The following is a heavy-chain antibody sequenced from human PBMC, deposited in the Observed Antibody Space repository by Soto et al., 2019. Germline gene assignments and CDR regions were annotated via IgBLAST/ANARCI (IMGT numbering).Heavy chain of an antibody. CDR3: ARGYCSGGSCRKPHSTLLHAFDI. Sequence: GASVKVSCKASGGTFSSYAISWVRQAPGQGLEWMGGIIPIFGTANYAQKFQGRVTITADESTSTAYMELSSLRSEDTAVYYCARGYCSGGSCRKPHSTLLHAFDIWGQGTMVTVSS. CDR2: IIPIFGTA. D-gene: IGHD2-15*01. J-gene: IGHJ3*02. CDR1: GGTFSSYA. V-gene: IGHV1-69*13.